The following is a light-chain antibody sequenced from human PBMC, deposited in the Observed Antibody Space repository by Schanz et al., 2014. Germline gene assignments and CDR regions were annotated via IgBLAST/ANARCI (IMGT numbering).Light chain of an antibody. J-gene: IGLJ2*01. CDR1: SSDVGSYNL. CDR3: CSYAGSNNSVV. V-gene: IGLV2-23*01. CDR2: EGS. Sequence: QSALTQPASVSGSPGQSITISCTATSSDVGSYNLVSWYQQHPGKAPKLMIYEGSKRPSGVSNRFSGSKSGNTASLTISGLQAEDEADYYCCSYAGSNNSVVFGGGTKLTVL.